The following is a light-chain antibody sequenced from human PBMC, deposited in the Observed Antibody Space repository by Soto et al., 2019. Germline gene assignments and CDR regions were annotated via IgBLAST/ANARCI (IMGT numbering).Light chain of an antibody. V-gene: IGLV2-23*02. CDR3: CSYAGTSTVV. Sequence: QSALTQPASVSGSPGQSITISCTGTNSDVGSYNLVSWYQQQPGKAPKLIIYEVTKRPSGVSNRFSGSKSGNTASLTISGLQAEDEADYYCCSYAGTSTVVFGGGTKLTVL. CDR1: NSDVGSYNL. J-gene: IGLJ3*02. CDR2: EVT.